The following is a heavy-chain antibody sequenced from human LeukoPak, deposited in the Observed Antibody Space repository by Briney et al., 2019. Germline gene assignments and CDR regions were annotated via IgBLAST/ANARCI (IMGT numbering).Heavy chain of an antibody. Sequence: ASVNVSCKASGYTFTAYYIHWVRQAPGQGLEWMGWINTISGGTNYAQKFQGRVTMTRDTSISTAYMELSRLTSDDTAVYYCARGREVGGTVGYWGHGTLVTVSS. CDR3: ARGREVGGTVGY. J-gene: IGHJ4*01. V-gene: IGHV1-2*02. CDR1: GYTFTAYY. CDR2: INTISGGT. D-gene: IGHD1-26*01.